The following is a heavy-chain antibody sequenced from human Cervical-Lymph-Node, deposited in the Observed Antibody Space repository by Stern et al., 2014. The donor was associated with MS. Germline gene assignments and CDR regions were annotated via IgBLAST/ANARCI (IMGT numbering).Heavy chain of an antibody. CDR3: AAEGYCTSTSCTGGLDF. J-gene: IGHJ4*02. CDR1: GFTFPTSA. Sequence: QLVESGPEVKKPGTSVKVSCKTSGFTFPTSAIQWVRQAPGQPLDCIGWIVVGSGKTKYAQKFQERVTITRDMSTSTAYMELSSLRSEDTAVYYCAAEGYCTSTSCTGGLDFWGQGTLVTVSS. CDR2: IVVGSGKT. D-gene: IGHD2-2*01. V-gene: IGHV1-58*02.